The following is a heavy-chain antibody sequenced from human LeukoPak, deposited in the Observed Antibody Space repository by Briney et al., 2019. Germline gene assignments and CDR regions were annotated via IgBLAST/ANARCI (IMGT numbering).Heavy chain of an antibody. D-gene: IGHD1-1*01. CDR2: IYYSGDT. CDR1: GGSIRSYY. J-gene: IGHJ4*02. CDR3: ARARPGNDGGNFDY. V-gene: IGHV4-59*01. Sequence: SKTLSLTCTVSGGSIRSYYWSWSRQPPGKGLEWIGFIYYSGDTYYNPSLKSRVTISVDTSKNQFSLKLSSVTAADTAVYYCARARPGNDGGNFDYWGQGTLVTVSS.